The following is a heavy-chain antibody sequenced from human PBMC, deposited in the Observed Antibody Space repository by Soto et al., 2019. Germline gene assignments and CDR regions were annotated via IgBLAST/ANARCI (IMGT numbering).Heavy chain of an antibody. V-gene: IGHV1-18*01. CDR2: ISAYNGNT. CDR3: ASASLRDSSRYYFDY. Sequence: ASVKVSCKASGYTFTSYGISWVRQAPGQGHEWMGWISAYNGNTNYAQKLQGRVTMTTDTSTSTAYMELRSLRSDDTSVFYFASASLRDSSRYYFDYWGQGTLVTVSS. J-gene: IGHJ4*02. CDR1: GYTFTSYG. D-gene: IGHD6-13*01.